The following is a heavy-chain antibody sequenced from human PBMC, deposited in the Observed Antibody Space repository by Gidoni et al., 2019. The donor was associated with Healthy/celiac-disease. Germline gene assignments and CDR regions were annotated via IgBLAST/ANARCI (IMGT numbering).Heavy chain of an antibody. V-gene: IGHV4-39*02. D-gene: IGHD3-3*01. CDR1: GGSISSSSYY. Sequence: QLQLQESGPGLVKPSEPLSLTCTVSGGSISSSSYYWGWIRQPPGKGLEWIGSIYYSGSTYYNPSLKSRVTISVDTSKNQFSLKLSSVTAADTAVYYCAREGSDTIFGDGMDVWGQGTTVTVSS. J-gene: IGHJ6*02. CDR3: AREGSDTIFGDGMDV. CDR2: IYYSGST.